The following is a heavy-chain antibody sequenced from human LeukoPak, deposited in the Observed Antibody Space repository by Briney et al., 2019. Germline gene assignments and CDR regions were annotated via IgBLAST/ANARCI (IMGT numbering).Heavy chain of an antibody. CDR2: SSPYKGDS. D-gene: IGHD6-19*01. Sequence: ASVKVSCKTSSYTFSSYGVDWVRQAPGQGLEWMGWSSPYKGDSKFAEKFQGRVTMTTDTSMSTAFMELRSLRSDDTGVYYCARVSYNTGWNGDYWGQGTLVTVSS. V-gene: IGHV1-18*01. CDR3: ARVSYNTGWNGDY. CDR1: SYTFSSYG. J-gene: IGHJ4*02.